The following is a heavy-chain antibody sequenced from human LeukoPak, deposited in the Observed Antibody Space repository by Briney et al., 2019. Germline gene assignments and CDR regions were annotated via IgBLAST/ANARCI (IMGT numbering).Heavy chain of an antibody. V-gene: IGHV1-46*01. CDR1: GYTFTTYY. D-gene: IGHD4-17*01. CDR2: INPSSGTT. Sequence: GASVKVSCKASGYTFTTYYIHWVRQAPGQGLEWMGFINPSSGTTTYLQEIQGRVTMARDTPTTTVYMELNSLRSEDTAVYYCATGTRDYGDYHSLGGDAFDIWGQGTMVTVSS. CDR3: ATGTRDYGDYHSLGGDAFDI. J-gene: IGHJ3*02.